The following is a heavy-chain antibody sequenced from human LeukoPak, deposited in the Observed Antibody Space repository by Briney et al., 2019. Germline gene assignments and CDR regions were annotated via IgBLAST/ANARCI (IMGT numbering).Heavy chain of an antibody. V-gene: IGHV4-61*02. J-gene: IGHJ4*02. CDR2: IYSGGST. CDR1: GGSISSGSYY. Sequence: SETLSLTCTVSGGSISSGSYYGSWIRQPAGKRLEWIGRIYSGGSTNYNPSLKSRVTISVDTSKNQFSLKLSSVTAADTAVYYCARENYYESSGYLFDYWGQGTLVTVSS. D-gene: IGHD3-22*01. CDR3: ARENYYESSGYLFDY.